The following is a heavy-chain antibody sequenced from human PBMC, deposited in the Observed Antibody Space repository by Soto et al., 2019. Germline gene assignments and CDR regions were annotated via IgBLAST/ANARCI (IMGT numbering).Heavy chain of an antibody. D-gene: IGHD6-13*01. CDR1: GFTFTDYA. CDR2: ISGIGGST. Sequence: GGSLRLSCAASGFTFTDYALSWVRQAPGRGLEWVATISGIGGSTYLADSVKGRLSISRDNSKNTVSLLMNSLRAEDTAVYFCARGSSGYISSWYYFDYWGRGTLVTVSS. V-gene: IGHV3-23*01. CDR3: ARGSSGYISSWYYFDY. J-gene: IGHJ4*02.